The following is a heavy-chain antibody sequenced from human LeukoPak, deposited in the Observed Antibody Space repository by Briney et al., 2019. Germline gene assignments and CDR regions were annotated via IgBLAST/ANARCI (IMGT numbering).Heavy chain of an antibody. D-gene: IGHD3-22*01. CDR2: ISYSGST. V-gene: IGHV4-61*01. CDR3: ARQSLQGSGYLPFDY. CDR1: GGSVNDRSYY. Sequence: PSETLSLTCAVAGGSVNDRSYYWSWIRQPPGKGLEWIGYISYSGSTNYNPSLKSRVTISVDTSKNQFSLKLSSVTAADTAVYYCARQSLQGSGYLPFDYWGQGTLVTVSS. J-gene: IGHJ4*02.